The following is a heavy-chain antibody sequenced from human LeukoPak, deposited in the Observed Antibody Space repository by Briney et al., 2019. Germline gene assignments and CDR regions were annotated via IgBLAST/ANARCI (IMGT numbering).Heavy chain of an antibody. D-gene: IGHD3-22*01. J-gene: IGHJ6*03. Sequence: PGGSLRLSCAASGFTFSSYSMNWVRQAPGKGLEWVSSISSSSSYIYYADSVKGRFTISRDNAKNSLYLQMNSLRAEDTAVYYCARCLRGYDSSGPGYYYYYMDVWGKGTTVTVSS. CDR1: GFTFSSYS. CDR3: ARCLRGYDSSGPGYYYYYMDV. V-gene: IGHV3-21*01. CDR2: ISSSSSYI.